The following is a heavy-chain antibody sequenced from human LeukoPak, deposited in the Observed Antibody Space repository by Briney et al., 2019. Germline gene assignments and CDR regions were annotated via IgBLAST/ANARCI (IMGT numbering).Heavy chain of an antibody. CDR2: ISPNSGGT. J-gene: IGHJ4*02. V-gene: IGHV1-2*02. CDR1: GYTFTGYY. Sequence: ASVKVSCKASGYTFTGYYMHWVRQAPGQGLEWMGWISPNSGGTNYAQKFQGRVTMTRDTSINTAYMELSRLRSDDTAVYYCARGGYSSSWYLGYWGQGTLVTVSS. D-gene: IGHD6-13*01. CDR3: ARGGYSSSWYLGY.